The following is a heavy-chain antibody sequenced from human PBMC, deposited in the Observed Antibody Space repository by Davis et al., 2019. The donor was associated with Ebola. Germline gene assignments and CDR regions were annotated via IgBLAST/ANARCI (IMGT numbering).Heavy chain of an antibody. J-gene: IGHJ3*02. V-gene: IGHV1-18*04. CDR3: ARDRSGYIVVVVAATFDDAFDI. Sequence: ASVKVSCKASGYTFTNYGITWVRQAPGQGLEWMGWISAYNGNTNYAQKLQGRVTMTTDTSTSTAYMELRSLRSDDTAVYYCARDRSGYIVVVVAATFDDAFDIWGQGTMVTVSS. D-gene: IGHD2-15*01. CDR2: ISAYNGNT. CDR1: GYTFTNYG.